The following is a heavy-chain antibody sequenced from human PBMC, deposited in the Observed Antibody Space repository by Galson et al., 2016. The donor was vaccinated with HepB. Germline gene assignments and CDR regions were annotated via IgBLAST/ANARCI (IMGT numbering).Heavy chain of an antibody. J-gene: IGHJ4*02. CDR1: GSDLLFSSLV. V-gene: IGHV1-69*13. D-gene: IGHD6-19*01. Sequence: SVKVSCKASGSDLLFSSLVMSWARQAPGQGLEWMGGITPMLGPATYGQRFQGRLTITADASTNTAFMELSNLISDYTAVYYCARAAPAGDYGNLPVAGFDIWGQGTLVTVSS. CDR3: ARAAPAGDYGNLPVAGFDI. CDR2: ITPMLGPA.